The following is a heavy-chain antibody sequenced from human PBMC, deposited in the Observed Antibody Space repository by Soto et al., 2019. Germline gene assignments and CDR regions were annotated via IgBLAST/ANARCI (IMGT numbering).Heavy chain of an antibody. V-gene: IGHV3-72*01. CDR2: IRNKANSYTT. D-gene: IGHD2-2*02. CDR3: ARGGYCSYTSCHSDYYGMDV. CDR1: GFTFSDHY. Sequence: PGGSLRLSCAASGFTFSDHYMDWVRQAPGKGLEWVGRIRNKANSYTTEYAASVKGRFSISRDDSKNSLYLQMNSLKTEDTAAYYCARGGYCSYTSCHSDYYGMDVWGQGTTVTVSS. J-gene: IGHJ6*02.